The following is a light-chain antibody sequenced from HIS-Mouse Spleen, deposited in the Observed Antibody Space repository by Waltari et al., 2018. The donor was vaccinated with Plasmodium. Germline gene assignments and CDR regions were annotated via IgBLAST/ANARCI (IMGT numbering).Light chain of an antibody. Sequence: SYELRPPPSVSVSPGQTARITCSGDALPKKYAYWYQQKSGQAPVLVIYEDSKRPPGIPERFSGSSSGTMATLTISGAQVEDEADYYCYSTDSSGNHRVFGGGTKLTVL. V-gene: IGLV3-10*01. CDR2: EDS. J-gene: IGLJ3*02. CDR3: YSTDSSGNHRV. CDR1: ALPKKY.